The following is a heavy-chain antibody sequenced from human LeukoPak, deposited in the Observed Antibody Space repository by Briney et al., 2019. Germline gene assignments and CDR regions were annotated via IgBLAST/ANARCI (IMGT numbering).Heavy chain of an antibody. D-gene: IGHD5-18*01. CDR3: AREARYSYGDY. CDR1: GYTFTNYG. J-gene: IGHJ4*02. Sequence: ASMKVSCKASGYTFTNYGITWVRQAPGQGLEWMGWISAYNGNTNYAQKLQGRVTMTTDTSTSTAYTELKSLTSDDTAVYYCAREARYSYGDYWGQGTLVTVSS. CDR2: ISAYNGNT. V-gene: IGHV1-18*01.